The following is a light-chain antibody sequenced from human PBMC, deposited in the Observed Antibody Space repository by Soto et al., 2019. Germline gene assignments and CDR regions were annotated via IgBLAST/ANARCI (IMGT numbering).Light chain of an antibody. Sequence: VVLTQSPATLSLSPGERATLSCRTSLSVSVYLDWYQQKPGQAPRLLIYGASRRATGFPARFSGSGSGTDFTLTISSLEPEDFAVYYCQQRSNWPPLTFGQGTRLEI. CDR3: QQRSNWPPLT. CDR2: GAS. V-gene: IGKV3-11*01. CDR1: LSVSVY. J-gene: IGKJ5*01.